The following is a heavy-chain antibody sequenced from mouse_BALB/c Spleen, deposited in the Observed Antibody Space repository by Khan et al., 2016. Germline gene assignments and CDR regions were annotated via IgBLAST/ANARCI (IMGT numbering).Heavy chain of an antibody. Sequence: EVKLLESGGGLVHPGGSLKLSCAASGFDFSRYWMSWVRQAPGKGLEWIGEINPDSNTINYTPSLKDKFIITRDNANNTLYLQMSKVRYEDTALSYCARSGYYGYLAYWGQGTLVTVSA. V-gene: IGHV4-1*02. CDR3: ARSGYYGYLAY. D-gene: IGHD1-1*01. CDR2: INPDSNTI. J-gene: IGHJ3*01. CDR1: GFDFSRYW.